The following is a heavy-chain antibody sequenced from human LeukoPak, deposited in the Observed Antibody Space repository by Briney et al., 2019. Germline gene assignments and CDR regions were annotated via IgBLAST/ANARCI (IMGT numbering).Heavy chain of an antibody. J-gene: IGHJ4*02. CDR2: IYHSGST. CDR3: ARATPNYAIYYFDY. D-gene: IGHD5-24*01. Sequence: SETLSLTCTVSGYSISSGYYWGWIRQPSGKGLEWIGSIYHSGSTYYNPSLKSRVTISVDTSKNQFSLKLSSVTAADTAVYYCARATPNYAIYYFDYWGQGTLVTVSS. CDR1: GYSISSGYY. V-gene: IGHV4-38-2*02.